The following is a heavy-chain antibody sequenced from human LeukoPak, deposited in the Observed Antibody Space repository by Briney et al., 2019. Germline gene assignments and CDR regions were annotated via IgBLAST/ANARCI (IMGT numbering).Heavy chain of an antibody. CDR3: ASGGATVWGY. D-gene: IGHD3-16*01. J-gene: IGHJ4*02. CDR2: ITSDSHYI. CDR1: GFAFSDYS. V-gene: IGHV3-21*01. Sequence: GGSPRLSCAASGFAFSDYSMNWVRQASGKGLEWIAAITSDSHYIYYADSMRGRFTISRDNAENSVYLQMNGLRADDTAVYYCASGGATVWGYWGQGALVIVSS.